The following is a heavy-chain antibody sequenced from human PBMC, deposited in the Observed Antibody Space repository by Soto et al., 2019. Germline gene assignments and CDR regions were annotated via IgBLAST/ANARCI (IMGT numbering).Heavy chain of an antibody. V-gene: IGHV3-11*01. CDR2: ISESGTTI. CDR1: GFAFSAYY. J-gene: IGHJ4*02. Sequence: QVHLMESGGGLVKPGGSLRLSCAASGFAFSAYYMSWIRQAPGKGLEWLSYISESGTTIYYADSVKGRFTISRDNANNSLYLQMNSLRSEDTAVYYCTRSDYDSSGYTDYWGQGTLVTFSS. CDR3: TRSDYDSSGYTDY. D-gene: IGHD3-22*01.